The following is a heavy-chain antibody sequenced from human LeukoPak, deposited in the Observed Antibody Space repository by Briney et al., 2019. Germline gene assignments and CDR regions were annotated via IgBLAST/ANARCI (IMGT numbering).Heavy chain of an antibody. J-gene: IGHJ5*02. Sequence: GGSLRLSCAASGFTFSSYAMSWVRQAPGKGLEWVSAISGSGGSTYYADSVKGRFTISRDISKNTLYLQMNSLRAEDTAVYYCAKGRYFDWFVWFDPWGQGTLVTVSS. CDR1: GFTFSSYA. CDR2: ISGSGGST. D-gene: IGHD3-9*01. CDR3: AKGRYFDWFVWFDP. V-gene: IGHV3-23*01.